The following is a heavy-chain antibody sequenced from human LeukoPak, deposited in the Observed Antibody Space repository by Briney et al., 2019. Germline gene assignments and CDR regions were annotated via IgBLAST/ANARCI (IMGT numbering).Heavy chain of an antibody. CDR3: ARTYYDFWSGYCY. Sequence: SETLSLTCTVSGGSISSSSYYWGWIRQPPGKGLEWIGSIYYSGSTYYNPSLKSRVTISVDTSKNQFSLKLSSVTAADTAVYYRARTYYDFWSGYCYWGQGTLVTVSS. J-gene: IGHJ4*02. D-gene: IGHD3-3*01. CDR2: IYYSGST. CDR1: GGSISSSSYY. V-gene: IGHV4-39*01.